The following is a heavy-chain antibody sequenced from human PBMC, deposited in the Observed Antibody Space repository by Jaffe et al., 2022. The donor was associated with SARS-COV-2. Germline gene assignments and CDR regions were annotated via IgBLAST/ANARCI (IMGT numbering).Heavy chain of an antibody. CDR1: GFTFSNAW. D-gene: IGHD2-2*01. V-gene: IGHV3-15*01. Sequence: EVQLVESGGGLVKPGGSLRLSCAASGFTFSNAWMSWVRQAPGKGLEWVGRIKSKTDGGTTDYAAPVKGRFTISRDDSKNTLYLQMNSLKTEDTAVYYCTTAAYCSSTSCSLYYYYGMDVWGQGTTVTVSS. J-gene: IGHJ6*02. CDR3: TTAAYCSSTSCSLYYYYGMDV. CDR2: IKSKTDGGTT.